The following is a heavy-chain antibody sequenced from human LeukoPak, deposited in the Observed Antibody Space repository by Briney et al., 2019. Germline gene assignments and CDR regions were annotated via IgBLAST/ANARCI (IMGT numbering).Heavy chain of an antibody. V-gene: IGHV3-53*01. J-gene: IGHJ4*02. Sequence: PGGSLKLSCAASGFTVGSSYMGWVRQAPGRGLEWVSVIYSGGRTCYADSMKGRFTLSRDNSKNTLYLQMNSLRGEDTAVYYCARLSGSYYEADYWGQGTLVTVSS. CDR3: ARLSGSYYEADY. CDR1: GFTVGSSY. D-gene: IGHD1-26*01. CDR2: IYSGGRT.